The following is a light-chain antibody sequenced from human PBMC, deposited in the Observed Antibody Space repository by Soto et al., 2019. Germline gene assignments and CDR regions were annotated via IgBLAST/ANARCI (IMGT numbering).Light chain of an antibody. CDR1: QSVSSSY. V-gene: IGKV3-20*01. CDR2: GAS. J-gene: IGKJ1*01. CDR3: QQYGSSRKWT. Sequence: EIVLAQSPGTLSLSPGERATLSCRASQSVSSSYLAWYQQKPGQAPRLLIYGASSRATGIPDRFSGSGSGTDSTITISRLEPEDFAVYYCQQYGSSRKWTFGQGTKVEIK.